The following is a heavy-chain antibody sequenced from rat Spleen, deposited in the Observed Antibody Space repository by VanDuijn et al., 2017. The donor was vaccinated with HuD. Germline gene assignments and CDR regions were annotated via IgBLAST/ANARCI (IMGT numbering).Heavy chain of an antibody. CDR1: GFTFSSFW. J-gene: IGHJ1*01. CDR3: VKDRDGGYAMDA. Sequence: EVQLVETGGGLVQPGRSLKLSCVTSGFTFSSFWMYWIRQAPGKGLEWVSSISTDGGSTYYPDSVKGRFIMSRDNAENTVYLQMNSLRSEDTATYYCVKDRDGGYAMDAWGPGTMVTVSS. CDR2: ISTDGGST. V-gene: IGHV5-58*01. D-gene: IGHD1-11*01.